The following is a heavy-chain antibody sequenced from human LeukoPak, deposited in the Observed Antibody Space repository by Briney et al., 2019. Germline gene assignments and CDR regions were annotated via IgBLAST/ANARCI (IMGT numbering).Heavy chain of an antibody. V-gene: IGHV4-4*07. D-gene: IGHD3-10*01. CDR2: IYTSGST. Sequence: SETLSLTCTVSGGSISSYYWSWIRQPAGKGLEWIGRIYTSGSTNYNPSLKSRVTMSVDTSKNQFSLKLSSVTAADTAVYYCARVSPYYSGSGSYYSYGMDVWGQGTTVTVSS. J-gene: IGHJ6*02. CDR3: ARVSPYYSGSGSYYSYGMDV. CDR1: GGSISSYY.